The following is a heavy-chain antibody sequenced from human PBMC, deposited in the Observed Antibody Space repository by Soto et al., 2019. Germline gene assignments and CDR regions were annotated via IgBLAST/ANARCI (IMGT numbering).Heavy chain of an antibody. V-gene: IGHV1-2*02. D-gene: IGHD2-21*02. CDR1: GYTFTSYY. CDR3: ARQLAYCGGVCFTEPVDY. CDR2: INPNSGDT. Sequence: QAQLVQSGAEVKKPGASVKVSCEASGYTFTSYYMHWVRQAPGQGLEWMGWINPNSGDTKYAQKFRSRITMTRDTTITTAYMEVKMLTSDDTAVYYCARQLAYCGGVCFTEPVDYWGQGTLVTVSS. J-gene: IGHJ4*02.